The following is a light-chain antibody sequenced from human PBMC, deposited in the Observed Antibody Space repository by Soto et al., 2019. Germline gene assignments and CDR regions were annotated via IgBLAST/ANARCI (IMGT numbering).Light chain of an antibody. V-gene: IGKV1-9*01. J-gene: IGKJ4*01. Sequence: QLTQSPSSLSASVGDRVTITCRASQGISSYLAWYQQKPGKAPKLLIYAASTLQSGVPSRFSGSGSGTDFTLTISSLQPEDFATYHCQQLNSYPLTFGGGTKVEIK. CDR3: QQLNSYPLT. CDR1: QGISSY. CDR2: AAS.